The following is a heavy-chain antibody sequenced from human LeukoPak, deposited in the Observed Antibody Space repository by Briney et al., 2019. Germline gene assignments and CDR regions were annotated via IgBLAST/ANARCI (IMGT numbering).Heavy chain of an antibody. D-gene: IGHD3-22*01. CDR1: GYTLTSYY. Sequence: ASVKVSCKASGYTLTSYYMHWVRQAPGQGLEWMGIINPSGGSTSYAQKFQGRVTMTRDTSTSTVYMELSSLRSEDTAVYYCARDSGDSSGYYPPSFDYWGQGTLVTVSS. J-gene: IGHJ4*02. CDR2: INPSGGST. CDR3: ARDSGDSSGYYPPSFDY. V-gene: IGHV1-46*01.